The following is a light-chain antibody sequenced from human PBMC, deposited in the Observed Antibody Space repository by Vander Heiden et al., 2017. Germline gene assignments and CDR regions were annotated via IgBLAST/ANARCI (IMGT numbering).Light chain of an antibody. CDR3: QQYYSTPPIT. CDR1: QSVLYSSNNKNY. Sequence: DIVMTQSPDSLAVSLGERATINCKSSQSVLYSSNNKNYLARYQHKPGQPPKLLIYWASTRESGVPDRFSGSGSGTDFTLTISSLQAEDVALYYCQQYYSTPPITFGQGTRLEIK. J-gene: IGKJ5*01. CDR2: WAS. V-gene: IGKV4-1*01.